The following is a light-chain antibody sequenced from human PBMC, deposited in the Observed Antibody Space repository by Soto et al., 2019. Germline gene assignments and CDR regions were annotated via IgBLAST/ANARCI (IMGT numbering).Light chain of an antibody. CDR3: QQYYDWPLVT. CDR2: GAS. CDR1: QSISTN. Sequence: MTQSPATLSVSPGERVSLSCRASQSISTNLARYKQKPVKAPRLLIYGASTRDTHIPDRFSGTGSETEFTLSVSSLQSDDFAISYCQQYYDWPLVTFGGGTRVEI. J-gene: IGKJ4*01. V-gene: IGKV3-15*01.